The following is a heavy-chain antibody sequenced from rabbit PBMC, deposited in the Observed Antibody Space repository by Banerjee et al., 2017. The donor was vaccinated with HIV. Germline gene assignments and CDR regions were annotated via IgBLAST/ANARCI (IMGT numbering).Heavy chain of an antibody. CDR3: ARGGPSGYGGYGYVTEGYRL. Sequence: QEQLVESGGGLVTLGGSLKLSCKASGIDFSSYGISWVRQAPGRGLELIACIYTTSGSTWYAGWVKSRFTISRSTSLNTVDLKMTRLTAADTATYFCARGGPSGYGGYGYVTEGYRLWGQGSLVNVS. CDR2: IYTTSGST. D-gene: IGHD6-1*01. V-gene: IGHV1S43*01. CDR1: GIDFSSYG. J-gene: IGHJ3*01.